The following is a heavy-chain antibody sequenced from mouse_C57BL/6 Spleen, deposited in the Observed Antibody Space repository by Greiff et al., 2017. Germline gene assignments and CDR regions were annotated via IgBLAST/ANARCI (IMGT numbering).Heavy chain of an antibody. J-gene: IGHJ1*03. D-gene: IGHD4-1*01. CDR1: GFTFSDYG. V-gene: IGHV5-15*01. CDR3: ARPLTGTWYFDV. CDR2: ISNLAYSI. Sequence: EVMLVESGGGLVQPGGSLKLSCAASGFTFSDYGMAWVRQAPRKGPEWVAFISNLAYSIYYADTVTGRFTISRENAKNTLYLEMSSLRSEDTAMYYCARPLTGTWYFDVWGTGTTVTVSS.